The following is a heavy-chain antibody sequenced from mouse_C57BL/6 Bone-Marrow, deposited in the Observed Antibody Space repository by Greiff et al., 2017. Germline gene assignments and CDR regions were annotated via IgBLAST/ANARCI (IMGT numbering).Heavy chain of an antibody. V-gene: IGHV1-69*01. D-gene: IGHD2-12*01. CDR2: IDPSDSYT. CDR1: GYTFTSYW. CDR3: ARKFPYCDDHYFDY. J-gene: IGHJ2*01. Sequence: QVQLQQPGAELVMPGASVKLSCKASGYTFTSYWMHWVKQRPGQGLEWIGEIDPSDSYTNYNQKFKGKSTLTVDKSSSTAYMQLSSLTSEDSAVYYCARKFPYCDDHYFDYWGQGTTLTVSS.